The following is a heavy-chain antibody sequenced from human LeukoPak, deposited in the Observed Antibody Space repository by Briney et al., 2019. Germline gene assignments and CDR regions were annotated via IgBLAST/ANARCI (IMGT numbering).Heavy chain of an antibody. D-gene: IGHD3-22*01. CDR2: ISGSGHNT. J-gene: IGHJ2*01. V-gene: IGHV3-23*01. CDR1: GFTFSSYA. CDR3: ATWVYDSSGYYFPGWYFDL. Sequence: QRGGCRRLSCVASGFTFSSYAMSWGRQAPGKGLEWGSAISGSGHNTYYADSVKGRFTISRDNSKNTLYLQMNTLRAGDTAVYYCATWVYDSSGYYFPGWYFDLWGRDNVDPVSS.